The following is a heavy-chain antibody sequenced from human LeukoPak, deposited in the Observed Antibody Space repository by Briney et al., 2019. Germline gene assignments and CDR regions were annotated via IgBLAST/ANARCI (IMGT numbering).Heavy chain of an antibody. CDR2: VSHDSTHK. J-gene: IGHJ4*02. CDR3: AVDLLDGVPDYFDF. CDR1: AFAFSTYT. V-gene: IGHV3-30-3*01. D-gene: IGHD5-12*01. Sequence: GGSLRLSCVASAFAFSTYTMHWVRQAPGKGLEWVAVVSHDSTHKYYADSVQGRFTISRDNPKNTVYLQMNSLRLDDTAVYYCAVDLLDGVPDYFDFWGQGTLVTVSS.